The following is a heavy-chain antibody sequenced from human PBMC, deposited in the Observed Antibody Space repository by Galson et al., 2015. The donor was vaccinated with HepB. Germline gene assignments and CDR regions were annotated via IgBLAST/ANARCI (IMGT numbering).Heavy chain of an antibody. Sequence: SVKVSCKASGYTFIGYYMHWVRQAPGQGLEWMGRINPNSGGTKYAQKFQGRVTITRDTSTNTAYMELSRLRSDDTAVYHCARDRYSAAAGTRAGYYGMDVWGQGTTVTVSS. CDR2: INPNSGGT. CDR3: ARDRYSAAAGTRAGYYGMDV. D-gene: IGHD6-13*01. J-gene: IGHJ6*02. V-gene: IGHV1-2*06. CDR1: GYTFIGYY.